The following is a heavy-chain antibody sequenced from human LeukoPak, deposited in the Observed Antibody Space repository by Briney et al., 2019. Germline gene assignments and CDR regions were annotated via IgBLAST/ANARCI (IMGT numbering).Heavy chain of an antibody. V-gene: IGHV3-30-3*01. Sequence: GGSLRLSCAASGFTFSSYAMHWVRQAPGKGLEWVAVISYDGSNKYYADSVEGRFTISRDNSKNTLYLQMNSLRAEDTAVYYCAASYEYWGQGTLVTVSS. J-gene: IGHJ4*02. CDR3: AASYEY. D-gene: IGHD3-3*01. CDR1: GFTFSSYA. CDR2: ISYDGSNK.